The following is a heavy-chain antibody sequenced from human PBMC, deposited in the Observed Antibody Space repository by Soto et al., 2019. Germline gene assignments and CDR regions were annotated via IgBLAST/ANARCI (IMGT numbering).Heavy chain of an antibody. D-gene: IGHD6-19*01. CDR1: NGSISSRYY. J-gene: IGHJ2*01. CDR2: IYYVGST. V-gene: IGHV4-39*01. CDR3: ARTAVATHWYFDL. Sequence: LQLQESGPGLVKPSETLSLTCTVSNGSISSRYYWGWLRQTPGKGLEWIASIYYVGSTYYSPSLESRVTISVDTSNNQFSLRLHSVTAADTAVYYCARTAVATHWYFDLWGRGTLVT.